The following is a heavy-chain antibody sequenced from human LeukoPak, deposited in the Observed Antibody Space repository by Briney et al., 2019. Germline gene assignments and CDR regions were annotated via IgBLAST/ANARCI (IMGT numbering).Heavy chain of an antibody. V-gene: IGHV3-11*01. CDR3: ARESYAPYYYGSGTARGYYGMDV. Sequence: PGGSLRLSCAASGFTFSDYYMSWIRQAPGKGLEWVSYISSSGSTIYYADSVKGRFTISRDNAKNSLYLQMNSLRAEDTAVYYCARESYAPYYYGSGTARGYYGMDVWGQGTTATVSS. D-gene: IGHD3-10*01. CDR1: GFTFSDYY. J-gene: IGHJ6*02. CDR2: ISSSGSTI.